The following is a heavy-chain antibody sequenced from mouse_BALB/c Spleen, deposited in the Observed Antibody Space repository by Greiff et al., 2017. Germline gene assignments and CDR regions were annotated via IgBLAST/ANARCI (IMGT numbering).Heavy chain of an antibody. J-gene: IGHJ4*01. CDR1: GYTFTDYW. D-gene: IGHD2-10*01. V-gene: IGHV1-69*01. Sequence: QVQLKQPGAELVMPGASVKMSCKASGYTFTDYWMHWVKQRPGQGLEWIGAIDTSDSYTSYNQKFKGKATLTVDESSSTAYMQLSSLTSEDSAVYYCARSYYGNYDAMDYWGQGTSVTVSS. CDR2: IDTSDSYT. CDR3: ARSYYGNYDAMDY.